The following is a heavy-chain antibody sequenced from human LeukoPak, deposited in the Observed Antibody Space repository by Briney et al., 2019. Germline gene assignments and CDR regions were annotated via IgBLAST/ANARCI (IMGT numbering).Heavy chain of an antibody. J-gene: IGHJ4*02. Sequence: SETLSVTCTVSGGSISSYYWSWIRQPPGKGLEWIGYSYYSGSTNYNPSLKSRVTGFVDTSKNQVSLRLSSVTAADTAVYYCARHGTISSESYFDYWGQGALVTVSS. V-gene: IGHV4-59*08. D-gene: IGHD1-14*01. CDR3: ARHGTISSESYFDY. CDR2: SYYSGST. CDR1: GGSISSYY.